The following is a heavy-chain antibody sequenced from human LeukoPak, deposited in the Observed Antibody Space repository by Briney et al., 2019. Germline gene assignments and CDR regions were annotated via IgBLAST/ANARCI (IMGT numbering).Heavy chain of an antibody. CDR3: ASSFRIAVAATGDY. J-gene: IGHJ4*02. D-gene: IGHD6-19*01. V-gene: IGHV3-7*01. Sequence: PGGSLRLSCAASGFIFTNYFMSWVRQAPGKGLEWVASIKHDGSEKYYVDSVRGRFTISRDNTMNSLYLQMNSLRAEDTAVYYCASSFRIAVAATGDYWGQGTLVTVSS. CDR2: IKHDGSEK. CDR1: GFIFTNYF.